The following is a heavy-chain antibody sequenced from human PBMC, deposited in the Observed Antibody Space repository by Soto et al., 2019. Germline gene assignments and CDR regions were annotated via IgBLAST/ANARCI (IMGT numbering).Heavy chain of an antibody. J-gene: IGHJ4*02. CDR2: IYYSGST. V-gene: IGHV4-59*01. CDR1: GGSISSYY. Sequence: QVQLQESGPGLVKPSETLSLTCTVSGGSISSYYWSWIRQPPGKGLEWIGYIYYSGSTNYNPSLKSRVTISVDSSKNQFSLKLSSVTAADTAVYYCARAGYVDYFYFDYWGQGTLVTVSS. CDR3: ARAGYVDYFYFDY. D-gene: IGHD4-17*01.